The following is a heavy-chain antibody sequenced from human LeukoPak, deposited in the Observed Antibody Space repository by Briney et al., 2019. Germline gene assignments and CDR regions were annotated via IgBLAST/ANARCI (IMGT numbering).Heavy chain of an antibody. CDR1: GGSISSYY. Sequence: PSETLSLTCTVSGGSISSYYWSWIRQPPGKGLEWIGYIYYSGSTNYNPSLKSRVTISVDTSKNQFSLKLSSVTAADTAVYYCARDLMTTVTTSDYYYYYMDVWGKGTTVTVSS. CDR3: ARDLMTTVTTSDYYYYYMDV. J-gene: IGHJ6*03. D-gene: IGHD4-17*01. CDR2: IYYSGST. V-gene: IGHV4-59*01.